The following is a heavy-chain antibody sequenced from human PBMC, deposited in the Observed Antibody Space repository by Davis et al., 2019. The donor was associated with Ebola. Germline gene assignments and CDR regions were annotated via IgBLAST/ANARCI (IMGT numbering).Heavy chain of an antibody. J-gene: IGHJ4*02. Sequence: ASVKVSCKASGYTFTSYYMHWVRQAPGQGLEWMGWISAYNGNTNYAQKLQGRVTMTTDTSTSTAYMELRSLRSDDTAVYYCANAENYYDSSGYYSYYFDCWGQGTLVTVSS. CDR1: GYTFTSYY. D-gene: IGHD3-22*01. CDR2: ISAYNGNT. CDR3: ANAENYYDSSGYYSYYFDC. V-gene: IGHV1-18*04.